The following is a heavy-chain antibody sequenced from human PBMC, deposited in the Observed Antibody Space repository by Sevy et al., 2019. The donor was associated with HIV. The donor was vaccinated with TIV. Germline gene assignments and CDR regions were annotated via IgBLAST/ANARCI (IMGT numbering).Heavy chain of an antibody. Sequence: GGSLRLSCAGSGFTLSDYYMSWIRQAPGKGLQWISYISGSGDAIYYADSVKGRFTISRDNAKNSAYLQMNSLRAEDTAVDYCARDHVKDGDLGDYYYFAMDVWGQGTTVTVSS. D-gene: IGHD4-17*01. CDR2: ISGSGDAI. CDR3: ARDHVKDGDLGDYYYFAMDV. J-gene: IGHJ6*02. V-gene: IGHV3-11*01. CDR1: GFTLSDYY.